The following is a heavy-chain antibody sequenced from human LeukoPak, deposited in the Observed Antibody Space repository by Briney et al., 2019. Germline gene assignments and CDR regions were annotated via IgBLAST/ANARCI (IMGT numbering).Heavy chain of an antibody. D-gene: IGHD6-19*01. V-gene: IGHV1-24*01. CDR3: ASSGGGSSGWAPFDY. J-gene: IGHJ4*02. CDR1: GYTLTELS. CDR2: FDPEDGGT. Sequence: ASVKVSCKVSGYTLTELSMHWVRQAPGKGLEWMGGFDPEDGGTIYAQKFQGRVTMTEDTSTDTAYMELSSLRSEDTAVYYCASSGGGSSGWAPFDYWGQGTLVTVSS.